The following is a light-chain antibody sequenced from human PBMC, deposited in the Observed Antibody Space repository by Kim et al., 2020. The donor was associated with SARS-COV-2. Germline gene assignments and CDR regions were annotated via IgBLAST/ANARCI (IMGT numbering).Light chain of an antibody. CDR2: GAS. J-gene: IGKJ5*01. CDR1: QSVSSSY. CDR3: QQYVSSPIT. V-gene: IGKV3-20*01. Sequence: SPGERATLSCRASQSVSSSYLAWYQQIPGQAPRLLTHGASSRATGIPDRFSGSGSGTDFTLTISRLEHEDFAVYYCQQYVSSPITFGQGTRLEIK.